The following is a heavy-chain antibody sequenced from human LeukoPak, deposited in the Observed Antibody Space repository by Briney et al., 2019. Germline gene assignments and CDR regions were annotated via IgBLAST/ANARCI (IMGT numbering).Heavy chain of an antibody. CDR1: GGPFSSYT. Sequence: GASVKVSCKASGGPFSSYTISWVRQAPGQGLEWMGRIIPILGIANYAQKFQGRVTITADKSTSTAYMELSSLRSEDTAVYYCATSGDCGGDCYGEYFQHWGQGTLVTVSS. J-gene: IGHJ1*01. V-gene: IGHV1-69*02. D-gene: IGHD2-21*01. CDR2: IIPILGIA. CDR3: ATSGDCGGDCYGEYFQH.